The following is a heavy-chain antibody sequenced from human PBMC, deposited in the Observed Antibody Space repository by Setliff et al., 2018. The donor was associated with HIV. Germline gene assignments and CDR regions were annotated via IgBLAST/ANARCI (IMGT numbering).Heavy chain of an antibody. V-gene: IGHV1-3*01. J-gene: IGHJ4*03. CDR2: INAGNGNT. Sequence: GASVKVSCKASGYTFTSYAMHWVRQAPGQRLEWMGWINAGNGNTRYSQTFQGRVTITRDTSASTAYMELSSLRSEDTAVYYCARGGGYDVVIYFDYWVPETLLVTVSS. CDR1: GYTFTSYA. CDR3: ARGGGYDVVIYFDY. D-gene: IGHD5-12*01.